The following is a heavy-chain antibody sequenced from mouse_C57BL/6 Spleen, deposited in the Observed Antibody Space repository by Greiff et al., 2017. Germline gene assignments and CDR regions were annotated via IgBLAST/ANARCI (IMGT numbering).Heavy chain of an antibody. CDR2: IYPGDGDT. CDR3: AREATVVATKGLDY. J-gene: IGHJ2*01. CDR1: GYAFSSSW. Sequence: VKVVESGPELVKPGASVKISCKASGYAFSSSWMNWVKQRPGKGLEWIGRIYPGDGDTNYNGKFKGKATLTADKSSSTAYMQLSSLTSEDSAVYFCAREATVVATKGLDYWGQGTTLTVSS. V-gene: IGHV1-82*01. D-gene: IGHD1-1*01.